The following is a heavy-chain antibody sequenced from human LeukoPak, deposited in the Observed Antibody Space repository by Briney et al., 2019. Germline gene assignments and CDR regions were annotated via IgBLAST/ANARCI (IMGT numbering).Heavy chain of an antibody. J-gene: IGHJ4*02. CDR3: AREGGFYRPLDY. Sequence: PSETLSLTCTVSGGSISSYYWSWIRQPPGKGLEWIGNIFYSGSPNYNPSLKSRLTMSVDLSENHISLKLTSVTAADTAVYYCAREGGFYRPLDYSGQGTLVTVSS. CDR2: IFYSGSP. V-gene: IGHV4-59*12. CDR1: GGSISSYY. D-gene: IGHD3-3*01.